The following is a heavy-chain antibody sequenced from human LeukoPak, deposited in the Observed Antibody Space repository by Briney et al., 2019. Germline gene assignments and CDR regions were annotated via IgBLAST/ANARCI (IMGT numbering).Heavy chain of an antibody. CDR3: ARDSHSSGWYTHFDY. Sequence: SETLSLTCAVYGGSFSGYYWNWIRQPPGKGLEWIGEINHSGSTNYNPSLKSRVTISVDTSKDQFSLKLSSVTAADTAVYYCARDSHSSGWYTHFDYWGQGTLVTVSS. V-gene: IGHV4-34*01. CDR1: GGSFSGYY. D-gene: IGHD6-19*01. CDR2: INHSGST. J-gene: IGHJ4*02.